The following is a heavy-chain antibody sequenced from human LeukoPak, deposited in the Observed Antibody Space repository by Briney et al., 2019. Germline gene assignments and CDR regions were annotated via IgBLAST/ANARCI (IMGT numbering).Heavy chain of an antibody. CDR3: AKALSFGVSYYFDY. Sequence: GGSLRLSCAASGFTFSSYAMSWVRQAPGKGLEWVSAISGSGGSTYYADSVKGRFTISRDNSKYTLYLQMNSLRAEDTAVYYCAKALSFGVSYYFDYWGQGTLVTVSS. CDR2: ISGSGGST. J-gene: IGHJ4*02. V-gene: IGHV3-23*01. CDR1: GFTFSSYA. D-gene: IGHD3-3*01.